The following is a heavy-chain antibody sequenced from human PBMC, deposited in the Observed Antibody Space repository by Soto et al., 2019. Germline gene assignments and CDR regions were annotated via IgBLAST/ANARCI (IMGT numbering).Heavy chain of an antibody. CDR2: ISGSGGST. CDR3: AKIAVPGTWRFDP. CDR1: GFTFSNYA. J-gene: IGHJ5*02. V-gene: IGHV3-23*01. D-gene: IGHD6-19*01. Sequence: EVQLLESGGGLVQPGGSLRLSCAASGFTFSNYAMTWVRQAPGKGLEWVSAISGSGGSTFYADSVMGRFTISGDNSKSTLYLQMNNLRAEDTALYYCAKIAVPGTWRFDPWGQGTLVTVSS.